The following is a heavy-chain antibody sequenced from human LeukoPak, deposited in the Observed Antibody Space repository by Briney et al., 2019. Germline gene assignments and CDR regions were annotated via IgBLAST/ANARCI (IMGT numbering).Heavy chain of an antibody. V-gene: IGHV3-23*01. CDR2: ISASDDSS. CDR3: TKWLVRHFDY. D-gene: IGHD6-19*01. J-gene: IGHJ4*02. CDR1: GFTSNNYD. Sequence: GGSLRLSCAASGFTSNNYDRNWVPQAPGKGLEWVSTISASDDSSYDGDSVKGRFTISRDKSTNTLYLQMNSLRDDDTAVYYATKWLVRHFDYWGQGTLVTVSS.